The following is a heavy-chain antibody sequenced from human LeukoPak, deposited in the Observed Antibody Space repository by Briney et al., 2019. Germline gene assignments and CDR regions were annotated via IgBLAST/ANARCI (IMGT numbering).Heavy chain of an antibody. J-gene: IGHJ4*02. CDR3: ARDLGSSSWYGDY. Sequence: PGGSLRLSCAASGFTFSSYEMNWGRQAPGKGLEWVSYISSSGSTIYYADSVKGRFTISRDNAKNSLYLQMNSLRAEDTAVYYCARDLGSSSWYGDYWGQGTLVTVSS. CDR2: ISSSGSTI. CDR1: GFTFSSYE. V-gene: IGHV3-48*03. D-gene: IGHD6-13*01.